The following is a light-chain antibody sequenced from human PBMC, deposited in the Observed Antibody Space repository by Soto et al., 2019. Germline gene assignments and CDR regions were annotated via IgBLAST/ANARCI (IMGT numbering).Light chain of an antibody. CDR2: DVS. CDR1: SSDVGGYNY. J-gene: IGLJ1*01. CDR3: CSYAGSYTYV. V-gene: IGLV2-11*01. Sequence: QSALTQPRSVYGSPGQPVTISCTGTSSDVGGYNYVSWYQQHPGKAPKLMIYDVSKRPSGVPDRLSGSKSGNTASLIISGLQAEDEADYYCCSYAGSYTYVFGTGTKVTVL.